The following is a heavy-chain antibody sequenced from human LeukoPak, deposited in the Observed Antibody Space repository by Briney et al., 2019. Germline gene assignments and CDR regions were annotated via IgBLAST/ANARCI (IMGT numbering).Heavy chain of an antibody. CDR3: ARESPDSSFDY. J-gene: IGHJ4*02. Sequence: SETLSLTCTVSGGSVSSGSYYWSWIRQPPGKGLEWIGYIYYSGSTNYNPSLKSRVTISVDTSKNQFSLKLSSVTAADTAVYYCARESPDSSFDYWGPGTLVTVSS. D-gene: IGHD6-13*01. CDR1: GGSVSSGSYY. V-gene: IGHV4-61*01. CDR2: IYYSGST.